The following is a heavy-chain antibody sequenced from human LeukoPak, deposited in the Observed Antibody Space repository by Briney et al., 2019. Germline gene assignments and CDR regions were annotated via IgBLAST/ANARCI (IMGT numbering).Heavy chain of an antibody. CDR1: GASVSSGSYY. CDR3: ARENPSGYYNRPIDY. J-gene: IGHJ4*02. CDR2: VYYSGST. D-gene: IGHD3-22*01. Sequence: SETLSLTCTVSGASVSSGSYYWSWIRQPPGKGLEWIGYVYYSGSTNYNPSLKSRVTISVDTSKNQFSLKLASVIAADTAIYYCARENPSGYYNRPIDYWGQGTLVTVSS. V-gene: IGHV4-61*01.